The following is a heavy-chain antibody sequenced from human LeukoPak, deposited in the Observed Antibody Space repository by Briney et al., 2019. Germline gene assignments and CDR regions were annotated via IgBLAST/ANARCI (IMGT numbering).Heavy chain of an antibody. CDR1: GFTFSSYG. V-gene: IGHV3-33*01. J-gene: IGHJ6*03. D-gene: IGHD2-2*01. CDR2: MWYGGTDE. Sequence: GGSLRLSCAASGFTFSSYGMHWVRQAPGKGLEWVAVMWYGGTDEYYADFVKGRFSISRDNSKNMLYLQMNSLRAEDTAIYYCARGLYCTSSSCYFGGGNFYYYMDVWGRGTTVTVSS. CDR3: ARGLYCTSSSCYFGGGNFYYYMDV.